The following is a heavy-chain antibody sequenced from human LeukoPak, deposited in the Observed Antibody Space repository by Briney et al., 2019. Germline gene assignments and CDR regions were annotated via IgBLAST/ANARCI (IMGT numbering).Heavy chain of an antibody. CDR1: GFTFSSYS. CDR3: ARDQPYGAKSWWYYMDV. J-gene: IGHJ6*03. CDR2: ISSSSSYI. V-gene: IGHV3-21*01. D-gene: IGHD4-17*01. Sequence: GGSLRLSCAASGFTFSSYSMNWVRQAPGKGLEWVSSISSSSSYIYYADSVKGRFTISRDNAKNSLYLQMNSLRAEDTAVYYCARDQPYGAKSWWYYMDVWGKGTTVTVSS.